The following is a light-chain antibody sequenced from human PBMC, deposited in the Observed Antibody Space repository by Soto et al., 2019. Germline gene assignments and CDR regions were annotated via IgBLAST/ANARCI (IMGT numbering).Light chain of an antibody. CDR2: GTS. J-gene: IGKJ1*01. CDR3: QQYGSSSWT. V-gene: IGKV3-20*01. Sequence: EIVLTQSPGTLSLSPGERATLSCRASQSVSSSYLAWYQQKPGQAPRLLIYGTSSRATAIPDRFSGSGSGTDFTLTISRLEPEDFAVYDCQQYGSSSWTFGQGTKVEIK. CDR1: QSVSSSY.